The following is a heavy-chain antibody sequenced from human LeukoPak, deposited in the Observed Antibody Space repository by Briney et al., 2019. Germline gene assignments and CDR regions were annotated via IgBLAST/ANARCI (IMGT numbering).Heavy chain of an antibody. V-gene: IGHV3-7*01. CDR2: INQDGSEM. J-gene: IGHJ2*01. Sequence: PGTSLRPSCAASGFTFSNYWMSWVGKAPGKGLNWPANINQDGSEMYYVDSVKARFTISRDNGKTSLTLQIQSLRADNTAVYYCARDQGSMIVVRTTNGYFDLWGRGTLVTVSS. CDR1: GFTFSNYW. D-gene: IGHD3-22*01. CDR3: ARDQGSMIVVRTTNGYFDL.